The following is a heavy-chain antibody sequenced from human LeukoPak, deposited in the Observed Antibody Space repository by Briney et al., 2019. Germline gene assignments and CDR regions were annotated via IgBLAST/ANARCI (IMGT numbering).Heavy chain of an antibody. CDR2: INWNGGST. CDR1: GFTFDDYG. J-gene: IGHJ3*02. V-gene: IGHV3-20*01. CDR3: ARGGDGGDAFDI. D-gene: IGHD4-23*01. Sequence: GGSLRLSCAASGFTFDDYGMSWVRQAPGKWLEWVSGINWNGGSTGYADSVKGRFTISRDNAKNSLYLQMNSLRAEDTALYHCARGGDGGDAFDIWGQGTMVTVSS.